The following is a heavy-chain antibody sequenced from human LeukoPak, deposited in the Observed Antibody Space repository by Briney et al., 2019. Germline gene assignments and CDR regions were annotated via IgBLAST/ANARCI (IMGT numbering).Heavy chain of an antibody. Sequence: GGSLRLSCAASGFTFDDYAMHWVRQAPGKGLEWVSLICGDGGSTYYADSEKGRLTISRDNSKNSLYLQINSLRAEDTAGYYCARAYCSSTRCSYYFDSWGQGTLVTVSS. D-gene: IGHD2-2*01. CDR3: ARAYCSSTRCSYYFDS. CDR1: GFTFDDYA. V-gene: IGHV3-43*02. J-gene: IGHJ4*02. CDR2: ICGDGGST.